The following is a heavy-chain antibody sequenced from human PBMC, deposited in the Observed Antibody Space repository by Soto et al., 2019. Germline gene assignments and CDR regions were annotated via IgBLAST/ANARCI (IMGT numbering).Heavy chain of an antibody. CDR1: GFPFSAFA. D-gene: IGHD1-1*01. CDR2: IHGGGGAT. Sequence: EVQLLESGGGLVQPGGSLRLSCAASGFPFSAFAMGWVRQAPGKGLDWVSTIHGGGGATHYADSVKGRFTISRDDSKNTLYAQMNSLRAEDTAVYYCAKFEGHPLEYWYLDFWGRGTLVTVSS. V-gene: IGHV3-23*01. CDR3: AKFEGHPLEYWYLDF. J-gene: IGHJ2*01.